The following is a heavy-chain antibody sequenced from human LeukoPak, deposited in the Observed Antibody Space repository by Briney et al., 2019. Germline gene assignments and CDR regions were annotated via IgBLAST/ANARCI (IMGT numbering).Heavy chain of an antibody. CDR1: GFTFSDYY. V-gene: IGHV3-74*01. CDR2: VNSDGSVT. CDR3: SRDLTA. J-gene: IGHJ4*02. Sequence: PGGTLRLSCAASGFTFSDYYMSWVRQAPGKGLVWVSRVNSDGSVTTYADSVKGRFTISRDNARKMIYLQMNSLRDEDTALYYCSRDLTAWGQGTLVTVSS. D-gene: IGHD1-20*01.